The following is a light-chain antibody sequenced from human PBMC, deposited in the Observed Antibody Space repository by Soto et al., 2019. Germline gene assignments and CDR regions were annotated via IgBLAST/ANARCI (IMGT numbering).Light chain of an antibody. V-gene: IGKV3-15*01. Sequence: VITQSAATLSGSPGERATLSCRASQSVSSNLAWYQQKPGQAPRLLIYVASTRATGIPARFSGSGSGTEFTLTISSLQSEDFAVYYCQQYNNWPQTFCQGTKVDVK. CDR2: VAS. CDR1: QSVSSN. CDR3: QQYNNWPQT. J-gene: IGKJ1*01.